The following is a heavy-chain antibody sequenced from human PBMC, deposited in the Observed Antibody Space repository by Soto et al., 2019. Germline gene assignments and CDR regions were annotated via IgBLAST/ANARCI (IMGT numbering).Heavy chain of an antibody. V-gene: IGHV6-1*01. J-gene: IGHJ6*02. CDR2: TYYRSKWYN. Sequence: SQTLSLTCAISGDSVSSNSAAWNWIRQSPSRGLEWLGRTYYRSKWYNDYAVSVKSRITINPDTSKNQFSLQLNSVTPEDTAVYYCARELPPASDIVVVPAAGNGMDVWGQGTTVTVSS. D-gene: IGHD2-2*01. CDR3: ARELPPASDIVVVPAAGNGMDV. CDR1: GDSVSSNSAA.